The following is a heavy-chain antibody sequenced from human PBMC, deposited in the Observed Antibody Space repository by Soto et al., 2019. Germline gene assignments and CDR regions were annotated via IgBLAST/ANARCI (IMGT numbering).Heavy chain of an antibody. V-gene: IGHV1-69*06. J-gene: IGHJ5*02. D-gene: IGHD3-3*01. CDR3: ASPIDGVRFLELLPFDG. CDR2: ILPLRQTP. CDR1: GGTVSSYS. Sequence: QVQLVQSGAEVKKPGSSVRVSCKSSGGTVSSYSLSWLRQAPGQGLEWVGGILPLRQTPKYAQKFQGRVTISVDKSTNTGYMDLTRLTSEDTAVYYFASPIDGVRFLELLPFDGWGQGTLVTVSS.